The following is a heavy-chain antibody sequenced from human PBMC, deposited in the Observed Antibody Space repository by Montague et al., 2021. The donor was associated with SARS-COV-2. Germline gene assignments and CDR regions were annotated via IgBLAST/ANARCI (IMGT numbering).Heavy chain of an antibody. D-gene: IGHD1-26*01. V-gene: IGHV4-59*08. CDR1: GSSISGYY. J-gene: IGHJ5*02. CDR2: IYYSGST. Sequence: SETLSLTCTVPGSSISGYYGSWIRQSPGKGLEWIGYIYYSGSTTYNPSLKNRVSISVDSAKRQFSLKLSAVTAADSAVYYCARHLPYSGSYNWFDPWGQGTLVTVSS. CDR3: ARHLPYSGSYNWFDP.